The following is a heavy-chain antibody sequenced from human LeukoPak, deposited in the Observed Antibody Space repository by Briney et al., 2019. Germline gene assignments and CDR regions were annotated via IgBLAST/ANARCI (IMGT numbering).Heavy chain of an antibody. J-gene: IGHJ4*02. V-gene: IGHV3-9*01. D-gene: IGHD3-16*01. Sequence: GGSLRLSCVASGFIFDDYAMHWVRQVPGKGLAWVAAISWESANIAYADSVKGRFTISRDNAKNSLSLQMYSLRAEDTTFYFCANEDVQYAFGCGSFDHWGQGTLVTVSS. CDR1: GFIFDDYA. CDR3: ANEDVQYAFGCGSFDH. CDR2: ISWESANI.